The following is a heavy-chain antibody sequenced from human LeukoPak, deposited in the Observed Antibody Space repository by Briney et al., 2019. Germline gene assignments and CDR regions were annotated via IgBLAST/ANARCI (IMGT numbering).Heavy chain of an antibody. CDR1: GDSISSGDHY. J-gene: IGHJ4*02. V-gene: IGHV4-31*03. D-gene: IGHD6-6*01. Sequence: SQTLSLTCTVSGDSISSGDHYWSWIRQHPGKGLEWIGYIYYSGSTYYNPSLKSRVTISVDTSKNQFSLKLSSVTAADTAVYYCARDSGHGSSDYWGQGTLVTVST. CDR2: IYYSGST. CDR3: ARDSGHGSSDY.